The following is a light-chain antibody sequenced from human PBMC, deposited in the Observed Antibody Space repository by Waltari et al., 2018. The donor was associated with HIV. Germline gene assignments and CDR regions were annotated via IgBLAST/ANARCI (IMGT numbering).Light chain of an antibody. V-gene: IGKV1-NL1*01. J-gene: IGKJ2*01. CDR1: EGISNS. CDR2: AVS. CDR3: QQYYSDPMYT. Sequence: DIQMTQSPSSLSASVGERVTITCRASEGISNSLAWSQQQPGKAPKLLLYAVSTLESGVPSRFSGSGSGTDYTLTISSLHPEDFATYYCQQYYSDPMYTFGQGTKLEIK.